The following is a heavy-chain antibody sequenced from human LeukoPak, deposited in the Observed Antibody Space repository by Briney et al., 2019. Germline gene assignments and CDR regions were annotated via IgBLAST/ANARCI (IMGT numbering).Heavy chain of an antibody. Sequence: SETLSLTCAVYGGSFSGYYWSWIRQPPGKGLEWIGEINHSGSTNYNPSLKSRVTISVDTSKNQFSLKLSPVTAADTAVYYCATRAGTTMYYFDYWGQGTLVTVSS. D-gene: IGHD1-1*01. V-gene: IGHV4-34*01. CDR2: INHSGST. CDR1: GGSFSGYY. J-gene: IGHJ4*02. CDR3: ATRAGTTMYYFDY.